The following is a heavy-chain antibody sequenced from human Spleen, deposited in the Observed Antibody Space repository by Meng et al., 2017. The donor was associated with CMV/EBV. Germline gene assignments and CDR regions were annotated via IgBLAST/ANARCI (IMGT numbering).Heavy chain of an antibody. Sequence: CKASGDSFRNSDLSWVRQAPGQGLEWMGWISPYSGKTNYAQKLQGRVTMTTEKSTSTAYMELRSLRVDDTAVYYCATGSSWSRPLDYWGQGTLVTVSS. CDR2: ISPYSGKT. CDR1: GDSFRNSD. J-gene: IGHJ4*02. V-gene: IGHV1-18*01. D-gene: IGHD6-13*01. CDR3: ATGSSWSRPLDY.